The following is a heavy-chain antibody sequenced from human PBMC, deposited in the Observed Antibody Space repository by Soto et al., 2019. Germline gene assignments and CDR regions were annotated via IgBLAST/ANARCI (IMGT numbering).Heavy chain of an antibody. Sequence: SETLSLTCSVSGGSVNSGGYSWSWIRQPPGKGLEWIGFISPSGSPAYNPSLKSRVTIPIDRSNNQLSLELSSVTAADTAVYYCARGVLAWGPGTMVTVSS. CDR2: ISPSGSP. D-gene: IGHD2-8*01. V-gene: IGHV4-30-2*01. CDR3: ARGVLA. J-gene: IGHJ5*02. CDR1: GGSVNSGGYS.